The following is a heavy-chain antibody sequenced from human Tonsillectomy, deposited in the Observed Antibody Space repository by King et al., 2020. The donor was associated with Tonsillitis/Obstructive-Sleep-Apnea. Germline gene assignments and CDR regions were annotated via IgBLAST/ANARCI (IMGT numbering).Heavy chain of an antibody. CDR1: GYSFTNYW. V-gene: IGHV5-51*01. J-gene: IGHJ4*02. D-gene: IGHD5-18*01. CDR3: ARVGGDTTITFDY. CDR2: IYPGDSDP. Sequence: QLVQSGAEVKKPGESLKISCKSSGYSFTNYWIGWVRQMPGKGLEWMGIIYPGDSDPRYSPSFQGQVTISADKSIGTAYLQWSSLKASDTAMYYCARVGGDTTITFDYWGQGTLVTVSS.